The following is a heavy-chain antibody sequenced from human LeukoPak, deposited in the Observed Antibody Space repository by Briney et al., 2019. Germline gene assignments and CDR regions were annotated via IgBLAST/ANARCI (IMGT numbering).Heavy chain of an antibody. D-gene: IGHD5-12*01. J-gene: IGHJ4*02. CDR2: IYYSGST. Sequence: SETLSLTCTVSGGSISSYYWSWIRQPPGKGLEWIGYIYYSGSTNYNPSLKSRVTISVDTSKNQFSLKLSSVTAADTAVYYCARDGGYSSYDLDYWGQGTLVTVSS. CDR3: ARDGGYSSYDLDY. V-gene: IGHV4-59*01. CDR1: GGSISSYY.